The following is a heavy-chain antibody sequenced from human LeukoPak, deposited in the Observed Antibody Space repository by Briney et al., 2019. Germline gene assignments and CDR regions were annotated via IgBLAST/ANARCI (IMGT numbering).Heavy chain of an antibody. J-gene: IGHJ5*02. CDR2: NYPGDSET. V-gene: IGHV5-51*01. D-gene: IGHD3-3*01. Sequence: WEAPKILLCSPWNHFTNLWNGLGRQMSGEGVEWVGINYPGDSETRYSPSFQGQVTFSADKSISTAYLQWSSMKASDTAMYYCARRGDNWFDPWGQGTLVTVSS. CDR1: NHFTNLW. CDR3: ARRGDNWFDP.